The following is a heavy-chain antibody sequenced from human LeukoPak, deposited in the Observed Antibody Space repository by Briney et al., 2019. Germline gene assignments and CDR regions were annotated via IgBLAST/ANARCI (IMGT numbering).Heavy chain of an antibody. D-gene: IGHD6-13*01. V-gene: IGHV3-30*04. CDR2: ISYDGSNK. Sequence: GRSLRLSCAASGFTFRSYAMHWVRQAPGKGLEWVAVISYDGSNKYYADSVKGRFTISRDNYKNTLYLQMNSLSAEDTAVYYCARDPERFDSWYEGHFDYWGQGTLVTVSS. CDR1: GFTFRSYA. CDR3: ARDPERFDSWYEGHFDY. J-gene: IGHJ4*02.